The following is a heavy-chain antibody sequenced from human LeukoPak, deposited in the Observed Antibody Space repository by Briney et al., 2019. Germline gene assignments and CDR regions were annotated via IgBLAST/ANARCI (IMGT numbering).Heavy chain of an antibody. CDR2: INPNSGGT. D-gene: IGHD6-19*01. Sequence: ASVKVSCKASGYTFTGYCMHWVRQAPGQGLEWMGWINPNSGGTNYAQKFQGRVTMTRDTSISTAYMELSRLRSDDTAVYYCARERGYSSGWYDAFDIWGQGTMVTVSS. CDR3: ARERGYSSGWYDAFDI. J-gene: IGHJ3*02. CDR1: GYTFTGYC. V-gene: IGHV1-2*02.